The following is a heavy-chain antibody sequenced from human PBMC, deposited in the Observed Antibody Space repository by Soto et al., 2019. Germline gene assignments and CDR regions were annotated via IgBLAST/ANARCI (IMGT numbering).Heavy chain of an antibody. V-gene: IGHV3-64D*06. CDR1: GFTFSNYA. J-gene: IGHJ6*02. CDR3: VKDRAYCSGRSCSYCYGMDV. D-gene: IGHD2-15*01. CDR2: VSSNGGRT. Sequence: GGSLRLSCSASGFTFSNYAMHWVRQAPGKGLEYVSAVSSNGGRTYYADSVEGRFTISRDNSKSTLYLQMSSLRAEDTAVYYCVKDRAYCSGRSCSYCYGMDVWGQGSTGTV.